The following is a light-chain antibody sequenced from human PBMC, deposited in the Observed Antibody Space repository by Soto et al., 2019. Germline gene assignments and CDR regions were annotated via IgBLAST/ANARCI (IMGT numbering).Light chain of an antibody. CDR3: SSYAGSGNWV. J-gene: IGLJ3*02. V-gene: IGLV2-14*01. CDR1: SSDVGGYNY. CDR2: EVS. Sequence: QSALTQPASVSGSPGQSITISCTGTSSDVGGYNYVSWYQQHPGKAPKLMIYEVSNRPSGVSNRFSGSKSGNTASLTISGLQAEDEADYYCSSYAGSGNWVFGGGTKVTVL.